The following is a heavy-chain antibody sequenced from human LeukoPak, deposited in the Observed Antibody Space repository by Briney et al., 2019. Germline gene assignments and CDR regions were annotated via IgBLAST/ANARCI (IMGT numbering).Heavy chain of an antibody. CDR3: ARAAGIAVAGSGY. CDR2: INPNSGGT. Sequence: ASVKVSCKASGYTFTGYYMHWVRQAPGQGLEWMGWINPNSGGTNYAQKFQGRVTMTRDTSISTAYMELSRLRSDDTAVYYCARAAGIAVAGSGYWGQGTLVTVSS. V-gene: IGHV1-2*02. D-gene: IGHD6-19*01. CDR1: GYTFTGYY. J-gene: IGHJ4*02.